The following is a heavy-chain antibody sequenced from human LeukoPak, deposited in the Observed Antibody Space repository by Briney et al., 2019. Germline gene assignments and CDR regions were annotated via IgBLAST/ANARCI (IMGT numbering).Heavy chain of an antibody. CDR1: GDSIRSYY. V-gene: IGHV4-59*12. Sequence: SETLSLTCTVSGDSIRSYYWNWVRQPPGKSLEWIGFTHYSGSTFYNPSLKSRVSTSVDTSKNQFSLRLSFVTAADTAMYYCAREDFSVTTVTNWFDPWGQGTLVTVSS. J-gene: IGHJ5*02. D-gene: IGHD4-11*01. CDR3: AREDFSVTTVTNWFDP. CDR2: THYSGST.